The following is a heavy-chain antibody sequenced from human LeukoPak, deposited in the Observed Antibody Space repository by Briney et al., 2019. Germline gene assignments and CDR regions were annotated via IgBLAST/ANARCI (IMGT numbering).Heavy chain of an antibody. D-gene: IGHD3-10*01. CDR3: ARGVFGTATDEGGFDY. Sequence: GASVKVSCKASGGTFSSYAISWVRQAPGQGLEWMGGIIPIFGTANYAQKFQGRVTITTDESTSTAYMELSSLRSEDTAVYYCARGVFGTATDEGGFDYWGQGTLVTVSS. J-gene: IGHJ4*02. CDR1: GGTFSSYA. V-gene: IGHV1-69*05. CDR2: IIPIFGTA.